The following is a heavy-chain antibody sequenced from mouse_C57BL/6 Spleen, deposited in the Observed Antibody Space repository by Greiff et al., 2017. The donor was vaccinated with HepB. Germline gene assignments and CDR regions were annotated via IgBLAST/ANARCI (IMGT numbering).Heavy chain of an antibody. J-gene: IGHJ4*01. V-gene: IGHV5-16*01. Sequence: EVKVVESEGGLVQPGSSMKLSCTASGFTFSDYYMAWVRQVPEKGLEWVANINYDGSSTYYLDSLKSRFIISRDNAKNILYLQMSSLKSEDTATYYCAREGGYYGSSYAMDYWGQGTSVTVSS. CDR1: GFTFSDYY. CDR2: INYDGSST. D-gene: IGHD1-1*01. CDR3: AREGGYYGSSYAMDY.